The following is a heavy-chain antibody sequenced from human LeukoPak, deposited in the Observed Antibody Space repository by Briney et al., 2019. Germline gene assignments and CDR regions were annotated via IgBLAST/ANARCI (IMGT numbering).Heavy chain of an antibody. D-gene: IGHD1-26*01. Sequence: GASVKVSCKASGYTFTSYDINWVRQATGHGLEWMGWMNPNSGNTGYAQRFQGRVSMTRNTSISTAYMELSSLRSEDTAVYYCAREGGGSYTVIDYSGQGNLVNVSS. CDR1: GYTFTSYD. V-gene: IGHV1-8*01. CDR2: MNPNSGNT. CDR3: AREGGGSYTVIDY. J-gene: IGHJ4*02.